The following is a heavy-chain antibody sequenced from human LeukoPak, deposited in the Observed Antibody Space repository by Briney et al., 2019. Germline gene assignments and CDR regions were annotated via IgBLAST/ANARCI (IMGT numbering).Heavy chain of an antibody. V-gene: IGHV5-51*01. CDR3: ARQYSSSWYEGSYYFDY. D-gene: IGHD6-13*01. Sequence: GESLKISCKGSGYSFTSYWIGWVRQMPGKGLEWMGIIYPGDSDTRYSPSFQGQVTITADQSISTAHLQWSSLKASDTAMYYCARQYSSSWYEGSYYFDYWGQGTLVTVSS. J-gene: IGHJ4*02. CDR1: GYSFTSYW. CDR2: IYPGDSDT.